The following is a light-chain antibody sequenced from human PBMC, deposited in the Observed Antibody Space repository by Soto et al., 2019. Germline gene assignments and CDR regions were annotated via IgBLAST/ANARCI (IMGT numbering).Light chain of an antibody. V-gene: IGKV3-15*01. CDR2: GAS. CDR3: QQYYNWPRT. Sequence: IVLTQSPGTLSLTPGERATLSCRASQSVSSNYLAWYQQKPGQAPRLLIHGASTRATGLPTRFSGSGSGTEFTLTINSLQAEDCAVYYCQQYYNWPRTFGQGTRLEIK. J-gene: IGKJ5*01. CDR1: QSVSSNY.